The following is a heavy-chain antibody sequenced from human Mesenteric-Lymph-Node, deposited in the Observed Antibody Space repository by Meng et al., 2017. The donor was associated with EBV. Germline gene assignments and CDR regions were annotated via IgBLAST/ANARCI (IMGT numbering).Heavy chain of an antibody. CDR1: GFTFSNYN. Sequence: VQLGVSGGGLVQPGGSLRLSCAASGFTFSNYNMHWVRQAPGKGLEYVSAISNDGRSAYYADSVKGRFTISRDNSRNTLYLQMGSLRVEDMAVYYCARARANGYLDYWGQGTLVTVSS. V-gene: IGHV3-64*07. CDR2: ISNDGRSA. CDR3: ARARANGYLDY. D-gene: IGHD2-8*01. J-gene: IGHJ4*02.